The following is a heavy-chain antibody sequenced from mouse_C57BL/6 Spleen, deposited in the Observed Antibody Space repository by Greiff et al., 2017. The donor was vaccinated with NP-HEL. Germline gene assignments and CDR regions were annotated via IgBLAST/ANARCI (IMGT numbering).Heavy chain of an antibody. J-gene: IGHJ3*01. CDR3: ARGGGDYGFAY. CDR2: IYPGSGNT. D-gene: IGHD2-4*01. CDR1: GYTFTDYY. Sequence: VQLQQSGAELVRPGASVKLSCKASGYTFTDYYINWVKQRPGQGLEWIARIYPGSGNTYYNEKFKGKATLTAEKSSSTAYMQLSSLTSEDSAVYFGARGGGDYGFAYWGQGTLVTVSA. V-gene: IGHV1-76*01.